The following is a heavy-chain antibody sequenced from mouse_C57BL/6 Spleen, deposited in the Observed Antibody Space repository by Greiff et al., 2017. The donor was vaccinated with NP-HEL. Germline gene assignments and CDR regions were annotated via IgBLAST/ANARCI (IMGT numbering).Heavy chain of an antibody. Sequence: VQLQQPGAELVKPGASVKMSCKASGYTFTSYWITWVKQRPGQGLEWIGDIYPGSGSTNCNEKFKSKATLTVDTSPSTAYMQLSSLTSEDSAVYYCARRGLYQGGDYAMDYWGQGTSVTVSS. CDR1: GYTFTSYW. CDR2: IYPGSGST. J-gene: IGHJ4*01. CDR3: ARRGLYQGGDYAMDY. V-gene: IGHV1-55*01. D-gene: IGHD6-1*01.